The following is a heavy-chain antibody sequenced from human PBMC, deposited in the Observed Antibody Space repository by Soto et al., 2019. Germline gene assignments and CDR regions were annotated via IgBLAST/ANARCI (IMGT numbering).Heavy chain of an antibody. D-gene: IGHD7-27*01. CDR2: IYKSATT. CDR3: ARGRYCLTGRCFPNWFDS. V-gene: IGHV4-30-4*01. Sequence: SETLSLTCSVSGDSISNLDYFWAWIRQPPGQALEYIGYIYKSATTYYNPSFESRIAISVDTSKSQFSLNVTSVTAADTAVYFCARGRYCLTGRCFPNWFDSWGQGALVTVSS. CDR1: GDSISNLDYF. J-gene: IGHJ5*01.